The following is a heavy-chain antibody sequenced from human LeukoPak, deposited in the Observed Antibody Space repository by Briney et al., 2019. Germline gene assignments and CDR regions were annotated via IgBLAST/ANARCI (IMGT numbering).Heavy chain of an antibody. CDR3: ARDPKGGYSYGWGAFDI. CDR2: ISGSGGDT. CDR1: GFTFSNYA. Sequence: GGSLRLSCAASGFTFSNYAMTWVRQSPGKGLEWVSTISGSGGDTYYADSVKGRFTMSRDNSKNTLDLHMSSLRAEDTAVYYCARDPKGGYSYGWGAFDIWGHGTMVTVSS. D-gene: IGHD5-12*01. V-gene: IGHV3-23*01. J-gene: IGHJ3*02.